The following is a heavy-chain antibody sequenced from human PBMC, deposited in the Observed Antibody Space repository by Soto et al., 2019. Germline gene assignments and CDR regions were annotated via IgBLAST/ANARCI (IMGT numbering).Heavy chain of an antibody. J-gene: IGHJ6*02. V-gene: IGHV1-69*06. Sequence: QVQLVQSGAEVKKPGSSVKVSCKASGGTFSSYGISWVRQAPGQGLEWMGGIIPIFDTAKYAQKFQGRVTITADNPTSTIYMEMISLTSADTAVYYCARGGFVAGLYNAMDAWGQGTAVAVSS. CDR3: ARGGFVAGLYNAMDA. D-gene: IGHD2-21*01. CDR1: GGTFSSYG. CDR2: IIPIFDTA.